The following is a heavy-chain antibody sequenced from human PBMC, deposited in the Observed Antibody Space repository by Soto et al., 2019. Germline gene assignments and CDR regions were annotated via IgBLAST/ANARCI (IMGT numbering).Heavy chain of an antibody. CDR3: EVTTGY. D-gene: IGHD2-21*02. J-gene: IGHJ4*02. Sequence: QVQVVQSRAEVKKPGASVKVSCKTSGYTFTDYDINWIRQAPGQGLEWMGWVSPDSGNAGYAPQFQGRVSMTSDTSISTVDLEWSSLRAEDTAVYFCEVTTGYWGQGTMVTVSS. CDR1: GYTFTDYD. CDR2: VSPDSGNA. V-gene: IGHV1-8*01.